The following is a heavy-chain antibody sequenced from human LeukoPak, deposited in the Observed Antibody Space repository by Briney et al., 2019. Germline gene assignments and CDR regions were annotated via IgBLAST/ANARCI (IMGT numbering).Heavy chain of an antibody. CDR3: ARHLAVAGSRSLDY. J-gene: IGHJ4*02. Sequence: SETLSLTCTVSGDSITSGNYYWVWIRQPPGKGLEYIGNIYYTGSTSYNPSLKGRVTISIDTSKNQFSLNLRSVTAADTAVYYCARHLAVAGSRSLDYWGQGTLVTVSS. V-gene: IGHV4-39*01. CDR2: IYYTGST. CDR1: GDSITSGNYY. D-gene: IGHD6-19*01.